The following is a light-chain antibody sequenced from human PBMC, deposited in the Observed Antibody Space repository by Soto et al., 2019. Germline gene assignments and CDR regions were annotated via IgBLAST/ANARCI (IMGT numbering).Light chain of an antibody. CDR3: QQYNDWPPSWT. CDR1: QSVNDN. V-gene: IGKV3D-15*01. CDR2: GAS. J-gene: IGKJ1*01. Sequence: ETVLTQSPATLSVSPGERATLSCRTSQSVNDNLAWYQQKPGQPPRLLIYGASIRATVIPARVSGSWSGTEFTLTISSLQSEDFAADYGQQYNDWPPSWTSRQG.